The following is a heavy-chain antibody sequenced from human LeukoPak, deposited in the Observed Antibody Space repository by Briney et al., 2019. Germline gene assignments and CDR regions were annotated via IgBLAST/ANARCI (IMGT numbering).Heavy chain of an antibody. D-gene: IGHD3-10*01. Sequence: SETLSLTCIVSGGSISRTTYYWGWIRQPPGKGLEWIGSFYYGGTTYYNPSLKSRVTISVDTSKDQFSLKLSSVAAADTAVYYCAKETISGSYYPRPFDYWGQGTLVTVSS. CDR1: GGSISRTTYY. CDR3: AKETISGSYYPRPFDY. V-gene: IGHV4-39*02. CDR2: FYYGGTT. J-gene: IGHJ4*02.